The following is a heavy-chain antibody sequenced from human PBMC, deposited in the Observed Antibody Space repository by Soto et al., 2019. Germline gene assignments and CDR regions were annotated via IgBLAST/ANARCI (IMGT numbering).Heavy chain of an antibody. CDR2: ISAYNGNT. CDR1: GYTFTSYG. Sequence: QVQLVQSGAEVKKPGASVKVSCKASGYTFTSYGISWVRQAPGQGLEWMGWISAYNGNTNYAQKLQGRVTMTTDTPTSTAYRERRSLRSDDTAVYYGARSALGGAATDRNWFDPWGQGTLVTVSS. V-gene: IGHV1-18*01. J-gene: IGHJ5*02. CDR3: ARSALGGAATDRNWFDP. D-gene: IGHD4-17*01.